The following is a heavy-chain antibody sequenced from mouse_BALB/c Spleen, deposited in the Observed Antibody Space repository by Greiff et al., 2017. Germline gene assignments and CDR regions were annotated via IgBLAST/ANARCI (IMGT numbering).Heavy chain of an antibody. V-gene: IGHV2-2*02. J-gene: IGHJ3*01. CDR1: GFSLTSYG. CDR2: IWSGGST. D-gene: IGHD2-1*01. Sequence: VKLMESGPGLVQPSQSLSITCTVSGFSLTSYGVHWVRQSPGKGLEWLGVIWSGGSTDYNVAFISRLSISKDNSKSHVFVKMNSLQANDTAIYYCARLYGNYDGFAYWGQGTLVTVSA. CDR3: ARLYGNYDGFAY.